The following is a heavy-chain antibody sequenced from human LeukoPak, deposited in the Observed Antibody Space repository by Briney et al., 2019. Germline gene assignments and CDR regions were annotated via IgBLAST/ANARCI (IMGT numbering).Heavy chain of an antibody. V-gene: IGHV4-34*01. CDR2: INHSGST. D-gene: IGHD3-22*01. Sequence: SETLSLTCAVYGGSFSGYYWSWIRQPPGKGLEWIGEINHSGSTNYNPSLKSRVTISVDTSKNQFSLKLSSVTAADTAVYYCARLNYDSSGYYHDYWGQGTLVTVSS. CDR1: GGSFSGYY. J-gene: IGHJ4*02. CDR3: ARLNYDSSGYYHDY.